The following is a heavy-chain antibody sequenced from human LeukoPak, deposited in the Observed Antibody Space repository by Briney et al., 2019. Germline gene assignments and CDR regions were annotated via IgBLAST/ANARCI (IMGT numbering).Heavy chain of an antibody. Sequence: SGGSLRLSCAASGFTFSIYGMHWVRQAPGKGLEWVAVISYDGNNKYFADSVKGRFTISRDNSKNSLYLQMNSLRAEDTAVYYCAPEGRYYFRSGSFYSFFDYWGQGTLVTVSS. J-gene: IGHJ4*02. CDR3: APEGRYYFRSGSFYSFFDY. CDR1: GFTFSIYG. D-gene: IGHD3-10*01. CDR2: ISYDGNNK. V-gene: IGHV3-30*03.